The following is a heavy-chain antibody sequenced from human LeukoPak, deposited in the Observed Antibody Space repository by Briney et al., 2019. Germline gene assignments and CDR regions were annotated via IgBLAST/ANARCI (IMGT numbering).Heavy chain of an antibody. Sequence: SETLSLTCTVSGGSISSYYWSWIRQPPGKGLEWIGYIYYSGSTNYNPSLKSRVTISVDTSKNQFSLKLSSVTAADTAVYYCARDSLFYRYYFDYWGQGTLVTVSS. V-gene: IGHV4-59*01. CDR2: IYYSGST. D-gene: IGHD3-3*01. CDR3: ARDSLFYRYYFDY. J-gene: IGHJ4*02. CDR1: GGSISSYY.